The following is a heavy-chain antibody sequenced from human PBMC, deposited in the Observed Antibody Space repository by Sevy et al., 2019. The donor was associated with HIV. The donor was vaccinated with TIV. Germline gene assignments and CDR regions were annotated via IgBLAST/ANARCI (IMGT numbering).Heavy chain of an antibody. Sequence: GGSLRLSCTASGFILSRYGMHWVRQAPGRGLEWVAGIWYDGSNKYYADSVKGRLTTSRDNSKNTRTLQMNSLRAEDTAVYYCARESSSDWYLDYWGQGTLVTVSS. J-gene: IGHJ4*02. CDR1: GFILSRYG. D-gene: IGHD2-2*01. V-gene: IGHV3-33*01. CDR3: ARESSSDWYLDY. CDR2: IWYDGSNK.